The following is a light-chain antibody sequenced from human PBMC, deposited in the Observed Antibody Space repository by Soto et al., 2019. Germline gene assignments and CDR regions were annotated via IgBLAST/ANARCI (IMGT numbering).Light chain of an antibody. J-gene: IGKJ3*01. CDR2: DAS. V-gene: IGKV1-5*01. CDR3: QQYSSYPKFT. Sequence: DIQMTQSPSTVSASVGDRVTITCRASQSISGWLAWYQQKPGKAPKFLIYDASTLENGVPSRFSGRGSGTEFTLTTSGLQPDDFATYYCQQYSSYPKFTFGPGTKVEI. CDR1: QSISGW.